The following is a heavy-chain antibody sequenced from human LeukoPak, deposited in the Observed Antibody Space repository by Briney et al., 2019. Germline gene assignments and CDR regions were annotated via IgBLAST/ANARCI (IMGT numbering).Heavy chain of an antibody. V-gene: IGHV1-18*01. CDR3: ARDHTAYYDFWSGYYTGIGY. CDR2: ISAYNGNT. D-gene: IGHD3-3*01. Sequence: ASVKVSCKASGYTFTSYGISWVRQAPGQGLEWMGWISAYNGNTNYAQKLQGRVTMTTDTSTSTAYMELRSLRSDDTAVYYCARDHTAYYDFWSGYYTGIGYWGQGTLVTVSS. CDR1: GYTFTSYG. J-gene: IGHJ4*02.